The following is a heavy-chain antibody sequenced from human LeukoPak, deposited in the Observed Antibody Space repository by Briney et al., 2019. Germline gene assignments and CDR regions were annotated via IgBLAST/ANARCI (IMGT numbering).Heavy chain of an antibody. J-gene: IGHJ6*02. D-gene: IGHD6-13*01. Sequence: SVKVSCKASGGTFSSYAISWVRQAPGQGLEWMGGIIPIFGTANYAQKFQGRVTITADESTSTAYMELSSLRSEDTAVYYCARGTRRVSPHMDVWGQGTTVTVSS. CDR2: IIPIFGTA. CDR1: GGTFSSYA. CDR3: ARGTRRVSPHMDV. V-gene: IGHV1-69*01.